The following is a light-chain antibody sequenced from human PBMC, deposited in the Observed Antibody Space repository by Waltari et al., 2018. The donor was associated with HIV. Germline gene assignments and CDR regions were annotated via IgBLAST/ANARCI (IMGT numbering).Light chain of an antibody. CDR3: QSYDSSLSVV. Sequence: QSVLTQPPSVSGAPGQRVTIPCTGSSSNIGAGYDVHWYQHFPGRAPNLLIYGHSNRASGVPGRFSGSRSGASASLAITGLRAEDEADYYCQSYDSSLSVVFGGGTTLTVL. V-gene: IGLV1-40*03. J-gene: IGLJ2*01. CDR1: SSNIGAGYD. CDR2: GHS.